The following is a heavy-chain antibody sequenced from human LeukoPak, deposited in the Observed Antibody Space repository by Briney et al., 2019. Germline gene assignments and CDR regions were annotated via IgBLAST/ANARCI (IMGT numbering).Heavy chain of an antibody. CDR1: GFTFSTYI. J-gene: IGHJ4*02. Sequence: GGSLRLSCAASGFTFSTYIMNWVRQTPGKGLKWVSSIGTSTSYIYYADSVKGRFTISRDNAKNSLYLEMNSLRAEDTAVYYCARALWAQRSSGYFDYWGQGTLVTVSS. CDR2: IGTSTSYI. D-gene: IGHD2-21*01. CDR3: ARALWAQRSSGYFDY. V-gene: IGHV3-21*01.